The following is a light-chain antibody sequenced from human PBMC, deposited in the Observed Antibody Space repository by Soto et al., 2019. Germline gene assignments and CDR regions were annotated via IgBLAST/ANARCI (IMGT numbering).Light chain of an antibody. CDR1: QSVSSSY. CDR2: DVS. V-gene: IGKV3-20*01. CDR3: QQYGSSPT. Sequence: EIVLTQSPGTLSLSPGERATLSCRSSQSVSSSYLAWYQQKPGQAPRLLIYDVSSRATGIPDRFSGSGSGPDFPLTISRLEPEDFAVYYCQQYGSSPTFGQGTKVEIK. J-gene: IGKJ1*01.